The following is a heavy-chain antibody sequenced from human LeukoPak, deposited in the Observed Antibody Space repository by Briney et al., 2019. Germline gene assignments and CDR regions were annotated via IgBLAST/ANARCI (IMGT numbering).Heavy chain of an antibody. J-gene: IGHJ4*02. V-gene: IGHV3-30*18. CDR3: AKDRPRYCSGGSCVTVDY. Sequence: PGSSLRLSCAASGFTFSSYGMHSVRQAPGKRLESLGVISYDGSNKYSAASVKGRFTISRDNSKNTLYLQMNSLRAEATAVYYCAKDRPRYCSGGSCVTVDYWGRGTLVTVSS. D-gene: IGHD2-15*01. CDR2: ISYDGSNK. CDR1: GFTFSSYG.